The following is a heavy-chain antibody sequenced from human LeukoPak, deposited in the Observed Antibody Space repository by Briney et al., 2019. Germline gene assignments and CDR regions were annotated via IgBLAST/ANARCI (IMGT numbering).Heavy chain of an antibody. Sequence: GGSLRLSCAASGFTFSSYSMNWVRQAPGKGLEWVSSISSSSSYKYYADSVKGRFTISRDNAKNSLYLQMNSLRVEDTAVYYCARSDPLGALDYWGQGTLVTVSS. CDR2: ISSSSSYK. V-gene: IGHV3-21*01. D-gene: IGHD1-26*01. J-gene: IGHJ4*02. CDR1: GFTFSSYS. CDR3: ARSDPLGALDY.